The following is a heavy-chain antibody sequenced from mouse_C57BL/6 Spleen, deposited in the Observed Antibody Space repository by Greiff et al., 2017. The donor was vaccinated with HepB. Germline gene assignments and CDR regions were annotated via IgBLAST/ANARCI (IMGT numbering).Heavy chain of an antibody. CDR2: IDPSDSYT. V-gene: IGHV1-69*01. Sequence: QVQLQQPGAELVMPGASVKLSCKASGYTFTSYWMHWVKQRPGQGLEWIGEIDPSDSYTNYNQKFKGKSTLTVDKSSSTAYMQLISLTSEDSAVYYCTKGKGDAMDYWGQGTSVTVSS. J-gene: IGHJ4*01. CDR1: GYTFTSYW. D-gene: IGHD1-3*01. CDR3: TKGKGDAMDY.